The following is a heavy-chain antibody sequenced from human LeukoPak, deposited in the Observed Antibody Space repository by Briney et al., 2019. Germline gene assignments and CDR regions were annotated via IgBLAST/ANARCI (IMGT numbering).Heavy chain of an antibody. CDR2: ISSNGGST. J-gene: IGHJ4*02. D-gene: IGHD3-10*01. Sequence: PGGTLRLSCAASGFTFSSYAMQWVRQAPGKGLEYVSDISSNGGSTYYANSVKGRFTISRDNSKNTLYLQMGSLRAEDMAVYYCARDPSLYGSGSYFDYWGQRTLVTVSS. CDR1: GFTFSSYA. V-gene: IGHV3-64*01. CDR3: ARDPSLYGSGSYFDY.